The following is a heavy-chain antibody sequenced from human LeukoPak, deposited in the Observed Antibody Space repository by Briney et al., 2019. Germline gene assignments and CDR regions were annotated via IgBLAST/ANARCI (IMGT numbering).Heavy chain of an antibody. Sequence: PGGSLRLSCAASGFTFSSYGLHWVRQAPGKGLEWVAVIWSDGSDKYYADSVKGRFTTSRDNSKNTLYLQMNSLRADDTALYYCARHHYYFDHWGQGTLVTVSS. J-gene: IGHJ4*02. CDR3: ARHHYYFDH. V-gene: IGHV3-33*01. CDR1: GFTFSSYG. CDR2: IWSDGSDK.